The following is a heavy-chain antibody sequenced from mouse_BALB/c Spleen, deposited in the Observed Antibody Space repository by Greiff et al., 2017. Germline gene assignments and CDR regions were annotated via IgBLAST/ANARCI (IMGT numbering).Heavy chain of an antibody. CDR1: GYSFTGYN. Sequence: VQLQQSGPELVQPGASVKISCKASGYSFTGYNMNWVKQSHGKGLEWIGNIDHYSDGTSYNQKFTGKATLTVDKSSSTAYMQLKSLTSEDSAVYDGARSGDSSGLSFADWGEGTLVTVSA. V-gene: IGHV1S135*01. CDR2: IDHYSDGT. J-gene: IGHJ3*01. D-gene: IGHD3-2*01. CDR3: ARSGDSSGLSFAD.